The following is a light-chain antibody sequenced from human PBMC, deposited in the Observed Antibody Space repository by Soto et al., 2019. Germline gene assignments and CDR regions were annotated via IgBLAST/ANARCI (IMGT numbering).Light chain of an antibody. CDR3: TSYTGSNTLEV. J-gene: IGLJ1*01. Sequence: QSALTQPASVSGSPGQSITISCTGTSSDIGAYNYVSWYRQHPGKAPQLLIYDVNNRPSGVSNRFSGSKSGNTASLTISGLQSEDEADYFCTSYTGSNTLEVFGPGTKVTVL. V-gene: IGLV2-14*03. CDR1: SSDIGAYNY. CDR2: DVN.